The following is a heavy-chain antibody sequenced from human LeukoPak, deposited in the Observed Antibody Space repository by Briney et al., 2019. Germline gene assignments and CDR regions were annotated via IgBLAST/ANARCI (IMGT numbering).Heavy chain of an antibody. CDR3: ASDGEYSSSSGIRRYSYYYYMDV. CDR2: INHSGST. Sequence: SETLSLTCAVYGGSFSGYYWSWIRQPPGKGLEWIGEINHSGSTNYNPSLKSRVTISVDKSKNQFSLKLSSVTAEDTAVYYCASDGEYSSSSGIRRYSYYYYMDVWGKGTTVTVSS. V-gene: IGHV4-34*01. CDR1: GGSFSGYY. J-gene: IGHJ6*03. D-gene: IGHD6-6*01.